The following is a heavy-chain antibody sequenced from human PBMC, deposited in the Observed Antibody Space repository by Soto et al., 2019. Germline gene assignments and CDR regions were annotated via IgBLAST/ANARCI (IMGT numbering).Heavy chain of an antibody. CDR1: DGYISSYY. V-gene: IGHV4-59*01. CDR3: ARDRGYDAHDYYYNAMDV. CDR2: IYYSGST. J-gene: IGHJ6*02. D-gene: IGHD2-15*01. Sequence: PSETLSHTCTVSDGYISSYYWSWIRQTPGKGLEWIGYIYYSGSTNYNPSLKSRVTISVDTSKNQFSLKLSSVTAADTAVYYCARDRGYDAHDYYYNAMDVWGQGTMVTVSS.